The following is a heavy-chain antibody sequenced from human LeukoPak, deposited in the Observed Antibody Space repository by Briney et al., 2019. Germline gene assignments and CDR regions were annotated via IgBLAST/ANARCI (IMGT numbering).Heavy chain of an antibody. Sequence: ASVKVSCKASGYTFTSYYMHWVRQAPGQGLEWMGIISPSGGSTSYAQKFQGRVTMTRDTSTSTVYMELSSLRSEDTAVYYCARDPGVGIAAAGGFDYWGQGTLVTVSS. J-gene: IGHJ4*02. V-gene: IGHV1-46*01. CDR2: ISPSGGST. D-gene: IGHD6-13*01. CDR3: ARDPGVGIAAAGGFDY. CDR1: GYTFTSYY.